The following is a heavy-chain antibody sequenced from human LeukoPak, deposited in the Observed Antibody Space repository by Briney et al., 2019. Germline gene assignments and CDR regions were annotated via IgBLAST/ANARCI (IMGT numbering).Heavy chain of an antibody. CDR1: GFTFSTYG. V-gene: IGHV3-23*01. J-gene: IGHJ4*02. CDR3: AKRVPYASWSIYFDH. CDR2: ISDDGGST. Sequence: PGGSLRLPCAASGFTFSTYGMNWVRQAPGKGLEWVSSISDDGGSTYYGDSVKGRFTISRDNSKNMLSLQMNSLRAEDTAVYYCAKRVPYASWSIYFDHWGAGALVTVSS. D-gene: IGHD6-13*01.